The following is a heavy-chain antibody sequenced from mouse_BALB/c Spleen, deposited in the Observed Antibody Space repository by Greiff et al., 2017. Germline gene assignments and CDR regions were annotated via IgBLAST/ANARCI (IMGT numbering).Heavy chain of an antibody. Sequence: EVQLVESGGGLVKPGGSLKLSCAASGFTFSSYAMSWVRQTPEKRLEWVASISSGGSTYYPDSVKGRFTISRDNARNILYLQMSSLRSEDTAMYYCAFYGSSYNYAMDYWGQGTSVTVSS. D-gene: IGHD1-1*01. CDR2: ISSGGST. V-gene: IGHV5-6-5*01. CDR1: GFTFSSYA. J-gene: IGHJ4*01. CDR3: AFYGSSYNYAMDY.